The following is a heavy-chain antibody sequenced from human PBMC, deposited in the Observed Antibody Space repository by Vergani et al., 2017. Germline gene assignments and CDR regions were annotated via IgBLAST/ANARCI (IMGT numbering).Heavy chain of an antibody. CDR1: GFTFSSYW. V-gene: IGHV3-21*01. CDR2: ISSSSSYI. CDR3: ASGGPRADFDL. J-gene: IGHJ2*01. D-gene: IGHD6-19*01. Sequence: EVQLVESGGGLVQPGGSLRLSCAASGFTFSSYWMSWVRQAPGKGLEWVSSISSSSSYIYYADSVKGRFTISRDNAKNSLYLQMNSLRAEDTAVYYCASGGPRADFDLWGRGTLVTVSS.